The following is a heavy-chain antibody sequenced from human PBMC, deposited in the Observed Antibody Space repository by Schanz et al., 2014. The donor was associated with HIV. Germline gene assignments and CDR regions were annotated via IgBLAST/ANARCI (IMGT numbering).Heavy chain of an antibody. Sequence: QVQLVESGGGVVQPGRSLRLSCAASGFTFSTNDMHWVRQVPGKGLEGAEVISHKGNNDYYAESVKGRVTISRDNSKNTLYLQMNNLKTEDTAVYYCAKAGLFFGQLWLGCFDYWGQGAQVTVSS. V-gene: IGHV3-30*18. CDR1: GFTFSTND. CDR3: AKAGLFFGQLWLGCFDY. D-gene: IGHD5-18*01. CDR2: ISHKGNND. J-gene: IGHJ4*02.